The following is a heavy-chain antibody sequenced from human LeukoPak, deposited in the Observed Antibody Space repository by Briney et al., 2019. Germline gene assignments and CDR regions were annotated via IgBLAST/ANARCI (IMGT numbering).Heavy chain of an antibody. CDR2: IKQDGTEK. CDR1: GFTFSNYW. D-gene: IGHD3-16*02. J-gene: IGHJ4*02. CDR3: ARAHHRRVYDYVWGSYPY. Sequence: GGSLRLSCAASGFTFSNYWMSWVRQAPGKGLEWVAHIKQDGTEKYYVDSVKGRFTISRDNAKNSLFLQMNSLRAEDTAVYYCARAHHRRVYDYVWGSYPYWGQGTLVTVSS. V-gene: IGHV3-7*01.